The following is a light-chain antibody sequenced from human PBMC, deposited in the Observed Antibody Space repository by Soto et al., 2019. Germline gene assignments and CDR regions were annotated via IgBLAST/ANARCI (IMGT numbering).Light chain of an antibody. CDR2: GVT. Sequence: QSALTQPASVSGSPGQSITISCTGTSSDVGDYNYVSWYLQHPGKAPKLIIYGVTNRPSGISNRFSGSKSGNTASLTISGLQAEDEADYYCSSYTSTNTLVFGGGTKLTVL. V-gene: IGLV2-14*01. CDR3: SSYTSTNTLV. CDR1: SSDVGDYNY. J-gene: IGLJ2*01.